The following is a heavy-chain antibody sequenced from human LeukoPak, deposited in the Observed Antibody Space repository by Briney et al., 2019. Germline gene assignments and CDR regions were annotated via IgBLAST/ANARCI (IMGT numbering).Heavy chain of an antibody. J-gene: IGHJ4*02. CDR1: GFTFSSYA. CDR2: ISGSGGST. D-gene: IGHD3-10*01. Sequence: PGGSLRLSCAASGFTFSSYAMSWVRQAPGKGLEWVSAISGSGGSTYYADSVKGRFTISRDSSKNTLYLQMNSLRAEDTAVYYCAKNPHVLLWFGELSYWGQGTLVTVSS. V-gene: IGHV3-23*01. CDR3: AKNPHVLLWFGELSY.